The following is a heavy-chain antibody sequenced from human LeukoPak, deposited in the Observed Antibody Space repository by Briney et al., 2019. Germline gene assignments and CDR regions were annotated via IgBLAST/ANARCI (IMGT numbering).Heavy chain of an antibody. D-gene: IGHD2-21*01. CDR2: VYYSGST. Sequence: PSETLSLTCTVSGDSISTYYWSWIRQPPGKGLEWIGYVYYSGSTNYNPSLKSRVTISVDTSKNQFSLKLSSVTAADTAVYYCARDRVYSAQDHGMDVWGQGTTVTVSS. V-gene: IGHV4-59*01. CDR3: ARDRVYSAQDHGMDV. J-gene: IGHJ6*02. CDR1: GDSISTYY.